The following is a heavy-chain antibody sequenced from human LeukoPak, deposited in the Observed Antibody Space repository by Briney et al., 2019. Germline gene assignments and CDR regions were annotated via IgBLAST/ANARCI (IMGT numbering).Heavy chain of an antibody. V-gene: IGHV4-59*01. Sequence: SETLSLTCTVSGGSIRSYYWSWIRQPPGKGLEWIGYIYYSGSTNYNPSLKSRVTISVDTSKNQFSLKLSSVTAADTAVYYCARGGRIQLWLRFWGQGTLVTVSS. CDR2: IYYSGST. CDR1: GGSIRSYY. CDR3: ARGGRIQLWLRF. D-gene: IGHD5-18*01. J-gene: IGHJ4*02.